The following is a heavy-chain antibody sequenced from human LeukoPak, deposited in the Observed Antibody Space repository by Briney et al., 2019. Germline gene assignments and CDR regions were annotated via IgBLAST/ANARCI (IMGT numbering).Heavy chain of an antibody. Sequence: SETLSLTCVMYGGSFTGYYWSWIRQSPGKGLEWIGEISPRGTKYNPSLKSRVTISLDTTKNQFSLILTSVTAADAAVYFCASDSYSSIGYFWGQGTLVTVSS. CDR3: ASDSYSSIGYF. CDR1: GGSFTGYY. CDR2: ISPRGT. J-gene: IGHJ4*02. D-gene: IGHD6-13*01. V-gene: IGHV4-34*01.